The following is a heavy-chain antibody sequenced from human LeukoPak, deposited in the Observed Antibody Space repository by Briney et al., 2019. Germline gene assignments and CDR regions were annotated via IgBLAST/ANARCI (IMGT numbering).Heavy chain of an antibody. J-gene: IGHJ4*02. CDR3: AKSGNVGLDDC. V-gene: IGHV4-59*08. D-gene: IGHD3-10*01. CDR2: IYYGGST. CDR1: GGSISRYY. Sequence: SETLSLTCTVSGGSISRYYWSWIRQPPGKGLEWIGYIYYGGSTNYNPSLKSRVTISIHTSKNQFSLKLSSVTAADTAVYNCAKSGNVGLDDCWGQGTLVTVSS.